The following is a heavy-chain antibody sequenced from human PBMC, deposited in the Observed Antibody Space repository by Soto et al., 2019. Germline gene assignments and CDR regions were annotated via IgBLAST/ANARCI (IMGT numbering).Heavy chain of an antibody. CDR1: GGSISSGAYY. V-gene: IGHV4-31*03. J-gene: IGHJ4*02. CDR3: ARYSRFGASIHPAPFHFDF. Sequence: QVQLQESGPGLVKPSQTLSLTCTVSGGSISSGAYYWSWVRQLPGKGLEWIGYIYYTGSTYYNPSLKRRFTISVDTSKNQFSLKLSSLTAADTAVYYCARYSRFGASIHPAPFHFDFWGQGTLVPVSS. CDR2: IYYTGST. D-gene: IGHD3-10*01.